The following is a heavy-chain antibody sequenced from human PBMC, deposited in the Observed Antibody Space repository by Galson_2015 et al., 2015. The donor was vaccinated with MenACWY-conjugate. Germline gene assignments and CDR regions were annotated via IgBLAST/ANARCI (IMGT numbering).Heavy chain of an antibody. CDR2: INTGSGDT. CDR3: ARDRMFVVAENYFDS. CDR1: GYTFTSYG. Sequence: SVKVSCKASGYTFTSYGMHWVRQAPGERLEWMGLINTGSGDTKYSPKFHGRISMSKDTSTNTGYLELSSLRSEDTAVYYCARDRMFVVAENYFDSWGQGTPVTVSS. J-gene: IGHJ4*02. D-gene: IGHD2-15*01. V-gene: IGHV1-3*04.